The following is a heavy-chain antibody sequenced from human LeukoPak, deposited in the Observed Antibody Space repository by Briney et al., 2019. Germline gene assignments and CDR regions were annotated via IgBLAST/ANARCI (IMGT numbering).Heavy chain of an antibody. CDR2: IRYDGSNK. Sequence: GGSLRLSCAASGFTFSSYGMHWVRQAPGKGLEWVAFIRYDGSNKYYADSVKGRFTISRDNSKNTLYLQMNSLRAEDTAVYYCAKDRLGVRGGDYFDYWGQGTLVTVSS. D-gene: IGHD3-10*01. V-gene: IGHV3-30*02. CDR3: AKDRLGVRGGDYFDY. CDR1: GFTFSSYG. J-gene: IGHJ4*02.